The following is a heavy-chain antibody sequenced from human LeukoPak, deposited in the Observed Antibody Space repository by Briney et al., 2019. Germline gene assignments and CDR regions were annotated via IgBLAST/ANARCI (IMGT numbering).Heavy chain of an antibody. V-gene: IGHV1-8*01. CDR1: GYTFTSYD. Sequence: ASVTVSCKASGYTFTSYDINWVRQATGQGLEWMGWINPNSGNTGYAQKFQGRVTMTRNTSISTAYMELSSLRSEATAVYYCARDIAVAGIWFDPWGQGTLVTVSS. CDR3: ARDIAVAGIWFDP. J-gene: IGHJ5*02. D-gene: IGHD6-19*01. CDR2: INPNSGNT.